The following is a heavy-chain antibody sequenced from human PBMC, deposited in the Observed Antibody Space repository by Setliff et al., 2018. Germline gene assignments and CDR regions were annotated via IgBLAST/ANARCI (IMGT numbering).Heavy chain of an antibody. J-gene: IGHJ5*02. CDR3: ARAGPTVTFFRVLVISWWDP. V-gene: IGHV4-61*09. CDR1: GDSISSGSYY. D-gene: IGHD3-3*01. Sequence: PSETLSLTCTVSGDSISSGSYYWTWIRQPAGKGLEWIGHFHTGGSTNYNRSLRSRVSISVDTSKNQFSLKLSSVTAADTATYYCARAGPTVTFFRVLVISWWDPWGQGSLVTGLL. CDR2: FHTGGST.